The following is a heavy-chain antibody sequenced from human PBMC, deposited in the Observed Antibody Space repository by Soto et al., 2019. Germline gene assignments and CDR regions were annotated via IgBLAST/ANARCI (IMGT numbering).Heavy chain of an antibody. CDR2: ISYDGSNK. CDR3: AKEEAYYYDSSGPPGAFDI. V-gene: IGHV3-30*18. J-gene: IGHJ3*02. CDR1: GFTFSSYG. Sequence: GGSLRLSCAASGFTFSSYGMHWVRQAPGKGLEWVAVISYDGSNKYYADSVKGRFTISRDNSKNTLYLQMNSLRAEDTAVYYCAKEEAYYYDSSGPPGAFDIWGQGTMVTVSS. D-gene: IGHD3-22*01.